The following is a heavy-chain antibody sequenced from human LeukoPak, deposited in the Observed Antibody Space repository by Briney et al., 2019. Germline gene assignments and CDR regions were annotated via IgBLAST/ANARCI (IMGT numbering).Heavy chain of an antibody. D-gene: IGHD6-13*01. J-gene: IGHJ6*03. Sequence: PGGSLRLSCAASGFTFSSYSMNWVRQAPGKGLEWVSYISSSSSTIYYADSVKGRFTISRDNAKNSLYLQMNSLRAEDTAVYYCAKIAAAGQGYYYYYYMDVWGKGTTVTVSS. V-gene: IGHV3-48*01. CDR1: GFTFSSYS. CDR3: AKIAAAGQGYYYYYYMDV. CDR2: ISSSSSTI.